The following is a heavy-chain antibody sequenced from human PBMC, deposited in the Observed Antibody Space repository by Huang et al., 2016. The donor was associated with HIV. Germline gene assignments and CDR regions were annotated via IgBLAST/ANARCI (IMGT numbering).Heavy chain of an antibody. CDR1: GYSFAKHW. Sequence: EEQLVQSGAEVKKPGESLKISCEGSGYSFAKHWIGWVRQMPGKGLEGMGIIFPDDSDTRYSPFFQGQVSISADKSISTAYLQWSSLKASDTAMYYCARLDTARNYYYYGLDVWGQGTSVIVSS. CDR3: ARLDTARNYYYYGLDV. V-gene: IGHV5-51*01. CDR2: IFPDDSDT. D-gene: IGHD5-18*01. J-gene: IGHJ6*02.